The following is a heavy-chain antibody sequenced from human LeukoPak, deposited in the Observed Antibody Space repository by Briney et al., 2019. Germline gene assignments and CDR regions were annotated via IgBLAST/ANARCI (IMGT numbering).Heavy chain of an antibody. CDR3: ARAKSYNWFDP. J-gene: IGHJ5*02. CDR2: ISYDGSNK. V-gene: IGHV3-30-3*01. Sequence: GGSLRLSCAASGFPFSSYAMHWVRPAPGKGLVWVAVISYDGSNKYYADSVKGRFTISRDNSKNTLYLQMNSLRAEDTAVYYCARAKSYNWFDPWGQGTLVTVSS. CDR1: GFPFSSYA.